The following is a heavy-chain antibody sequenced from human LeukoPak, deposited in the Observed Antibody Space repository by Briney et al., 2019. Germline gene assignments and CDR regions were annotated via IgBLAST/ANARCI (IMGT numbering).Heavy chain of an antibody. Sequence: GGSLRLSCAASGFSFSSYWMSWVRQAPGKGLEWVANIKQDGSEKYSVDSVKGRFTISRDNAKNSLYMQMNSLRAEDTAVYYCARVMSASVWRSYGSYYYYYYMDIWGKGTTVTVSS. J-gene: IGHJ6*03. CDR2: IKQDGSEK. CDR3: ARVMSASVWRSYGSYYYYYYMDI. V-gene: IGHV3-7*01. D-gene: IGHD3-16*01. CDR1: GFSFSSYW.